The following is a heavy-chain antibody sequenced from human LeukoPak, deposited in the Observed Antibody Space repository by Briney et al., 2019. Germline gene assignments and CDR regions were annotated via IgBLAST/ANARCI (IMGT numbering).Heavy chain of an antibody. V-gene: IGHV4-59*08. J-gene: IGHJ5*02. CDR2: IYYSGST. D-gene: IGHD3-22*01. CDR1: GGSISSYY. Sequence: SETLSLTCTVSGGSISSYYWSWIRQPPGKGLEWIGYIYYSGSTNYNPSLKSRVTISVDTSKNQFSLKLSSVTAADTAVYYCARSPSITMIVVVIKNWFDPWGQGTLVIVSS. CDR3: ARSPSITMIVVVIKNWFDP.